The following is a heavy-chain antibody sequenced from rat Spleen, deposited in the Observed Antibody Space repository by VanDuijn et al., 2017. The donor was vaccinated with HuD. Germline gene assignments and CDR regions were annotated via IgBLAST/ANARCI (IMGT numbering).Heavy chain of an antibody. CDR2: INYDGGST. CDR1: GFTFSDYY. Sequence: EVQLVESGGGLVHPGRSLTLSCAASGFTFSDYYMAWVRQAPTRGLEWVASINYDGGSTYYRDSVKGRFSLSRDNAKSSLYLQMDSLRSEDTATYYCASLGADFWGQGVMVTVSS. J-gene: IGHJ2*01. CDR3: ASLGADF. D-gene: IGHD5-1*01. V-gene: IGHV5-20*01.